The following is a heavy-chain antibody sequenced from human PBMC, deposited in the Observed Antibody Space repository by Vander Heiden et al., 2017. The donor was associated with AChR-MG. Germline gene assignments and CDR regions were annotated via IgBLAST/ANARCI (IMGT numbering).Heavy chain of an antibody. V-gene: IGHV4-30-2*01. J-gene: IGHJ1*01. D-gene: IGHD4-17*01. CDR1: GGSIRSGGYS. CDR3: ARVGVLYGDYEYFKH. Sequence: QLQLQESGSGLVKPSQTLSPTCAVSGGSIRSGGYSWSWLRQPPGKGLEWSGYIYHSGSTYYNPYLKSRVTISVDRAKNQFSLKLSSVTAAETAVYYCARVGVLYGDYEYFKHWGQGTLVTVSS. CDR2: IYHSGST.